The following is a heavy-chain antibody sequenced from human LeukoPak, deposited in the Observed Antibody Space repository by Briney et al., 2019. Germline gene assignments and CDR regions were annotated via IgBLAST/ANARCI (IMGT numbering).Heavy chain of an antibody. CDR2: IYYSGST. J-gene: IGHJ6*02. CDR1: GGSISSYY. CDR3: ATSVAATTGIYYYCGMDV. Sequence: PSETLSLTCTVAGGSISSYYWSWIRQPPGKGLEWIGYIYYSGSTNYNPSLKSRVTISVDTSKNQFSLKLSSVTAADTAVYYCATSVAATTGIYYYCGMDVWGQGTTVTVSS. V-gene: IGHV4-59*08. D-gene: IGHD2-15*01.